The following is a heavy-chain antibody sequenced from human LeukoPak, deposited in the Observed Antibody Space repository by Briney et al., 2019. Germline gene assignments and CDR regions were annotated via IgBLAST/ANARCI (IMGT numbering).Heavy chain of an antibody. CDR3: ARALRLYCSSTSCHPEIWFDP. CDR1: GGTFSSYA. J-gene: IGHJ5*02. V-gene: IGHV1-69*05. CDR2: IIPTFGTA. D-gene: IGHD2-2*01. Sequence: GASVKVSCKASGGTFSSYAISWVRQAPGQGLEWMGGIIPTFGTANYAQKFQGRVTITTDESTSTAYMELSSLRSEDTAVYYCARALRLYCSSTSCHPEIWFDPWGQGTLVTVSS.